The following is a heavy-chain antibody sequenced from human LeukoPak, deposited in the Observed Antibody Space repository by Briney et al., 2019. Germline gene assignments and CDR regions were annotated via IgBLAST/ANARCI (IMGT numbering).Heavy chain of an antibody. CDR3: AKVRDYGGHWFDY. V-gene: IGHV3-23*01. Sequence: GGSLRLSCEASGLTFNNYAMTWVRQAPGKGLEWVSFISGSGGSTYYADSVKGRFTITRDNSKNTLYLQMNSLRVEDTAVYYCAKVRDYGGHWFDYWGQGTLVTVSS. D-gene: IGHD4/OR15-4a*01. J-gene: IGHJ5*01. CDR1: GLTFNNYA. CDR2: ISGSGGST.